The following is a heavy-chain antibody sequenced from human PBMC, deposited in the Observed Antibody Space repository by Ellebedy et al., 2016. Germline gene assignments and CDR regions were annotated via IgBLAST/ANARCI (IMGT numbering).Heavy chain of an antibody. D-gene: IGHD5-24*01. Sequence: GESLKISXAGSGFTFSDYYMNWIRQAPGKGLERVAYISSSSRSTNYADSVTGRFAISRDNARKSLYLELNSLRAEDTAAYYCASGRRWLQLNYWGQGTLVTVSS. V-gene: IGHV3-11*06. CDR1: GFTFSDYY. CDR2: ISSSSRST. J-gene: IGHJ4*02. CDR3: ASGRRWLQLNY.